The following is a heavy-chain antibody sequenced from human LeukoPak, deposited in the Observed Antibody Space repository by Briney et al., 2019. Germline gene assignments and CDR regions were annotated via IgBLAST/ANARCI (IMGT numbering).Heavy chain of an antibody. J-gene: IGHJ2*01. D-gene: IGHD7-27*01. CDR2: IRYDGSNK. CDR3: ARWGTGDHWYFDL. Sequence: GGSLRLSCAASGFTFSSYGMHWVRQAPGKGLEWVAFIRYDGSNKYYADSVKGRFTISRDNSKNTLYLQMNSLRAEDTAVYYCARWGTGDHWYFDLWGRGTLVTVSS. CDR1: GFTFSSYG. V-gene: IGHV3-30*02.